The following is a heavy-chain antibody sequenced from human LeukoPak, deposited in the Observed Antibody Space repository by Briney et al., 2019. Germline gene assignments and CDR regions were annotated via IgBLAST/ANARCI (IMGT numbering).Heavy chain of an antibody. CDR1: GYTFTSYA. D-gene: IGHD3-22*01. V-gene: IGHV1-3*01. CDR3: AGNYYDSSGYYDY. CDR2: INAGNGNT. J-gene: IGHJ4*02. Sequence: ASVKVSCKASGYTFTSYAMHWVRQAPGQRLEWMGWINAGNGNTKYSQKFQGRVTITRDTSASTVYMELSSLRSKDTAVYYCAGNYYDSSGYYDYWGQGTLVTVSS.